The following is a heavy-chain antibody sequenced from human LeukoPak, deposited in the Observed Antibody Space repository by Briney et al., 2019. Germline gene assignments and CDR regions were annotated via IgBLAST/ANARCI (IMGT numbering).Heavy chain of an antibody. J-gene: IGHJ4*01. Sequence: PSETLSLTCCVSGGSISISSHYCGWIRQPPGKGLEWIGSIYRGNTKYNPSLKSRVTISVDTSKNQFSLKLSFVTAADAAVYYCARYTVGSMGDYWGQGTLVTVSS. CDR2: IYRGNT. CDR3: ARYTVGSMGDY. D-gene: IGHD4-23*01. CDR1: GGSISISSHY. V-gene: IGHV4-39*01.